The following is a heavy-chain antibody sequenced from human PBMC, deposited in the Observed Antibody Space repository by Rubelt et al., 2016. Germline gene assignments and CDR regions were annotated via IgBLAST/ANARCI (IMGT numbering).Heavy chain of an antibody. D-gene: IGHD3-3*02. CDR2: IYYSGST. Sequence: QVQLQESGPGLVKPSQTLSLTCTVSGGSISSAGYYWSWIRLHPGKGLEWIGYIYYSGSTYYNPSLKSRVTISVDTSKNQFSLKLSSVTAADTAVYYCARAFSNIGYGMDVWGQGTTVTVSS. J-gene: IGHJ6*02. CDR3: ARAFSNIGYGMDV. CDR1: GGSISSAGYY. V-gene: IGHV4-31*03.